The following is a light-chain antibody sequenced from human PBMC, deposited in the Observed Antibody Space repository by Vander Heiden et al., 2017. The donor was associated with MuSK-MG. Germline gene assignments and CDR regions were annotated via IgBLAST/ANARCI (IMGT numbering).Light chain of an antibody. CDR2: KVS. Sequence: DVVMTQSPLSLPVTLGQPASISCRSSQSLVYSGGNTYLNWFQQRPGQSPRRLIYKVSNRDSGVPDRFSGSGSGTDFTLKISRVEAEDVGVYYCMQGTHWPAGTFGQGTRLEIK. V-gene: IGKV2-30*01. CDR1: QSLVYSGGNTY. CDR3: MQGTHWPAGT. J-gene: IGKJ5*01.